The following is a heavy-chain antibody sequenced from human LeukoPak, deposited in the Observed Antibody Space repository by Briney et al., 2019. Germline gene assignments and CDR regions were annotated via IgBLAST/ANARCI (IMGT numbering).Heavy chain of an antibody. J-gene: IGHJ5*02. CDR3: ARNAAVATSRSWFDP. Sequence: SETLSLTCTVSGGSISNYYWSWIRQPPGKGLEWIGYAYYSGSTNYNPSLESRVTMSVDTSKNKFTLKLGSVTAADTAVYYCARNAAVATSRSWFDPRGQGSLVTVSS. CDR1: GGSISNYY. CDR2: AYYSGST. V-gene: IGHV4-59*08. D-gene: IGHD6-19*01.